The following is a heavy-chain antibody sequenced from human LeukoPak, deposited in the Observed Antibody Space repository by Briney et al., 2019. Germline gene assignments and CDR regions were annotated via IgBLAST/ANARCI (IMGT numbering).Heavy chain of an antibody. J-gene: IGHJ4*02. D-gene: IGHD3-22*01. CDR1: GYTLTELS. CDR2: FGHEDGET. V-gene: IGHV1-24*01. Sequence: GASVKVSCKVSGYTLTELSMHWVRQAPGKGLEWMGGFGHEDGETIYAQRFQGRVTMTEDTSTDTAYMELSSLRSEDTAVYYCGTFGDHYDSSGYFNYWGQGTLVTVSS. CDR3: GTFGDHYDSSGYFNY.